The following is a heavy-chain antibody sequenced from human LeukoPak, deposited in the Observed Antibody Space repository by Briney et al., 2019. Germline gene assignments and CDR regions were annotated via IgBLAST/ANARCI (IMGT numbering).Heavy chain of an antibody. J-gene: IGHJ4*02. V-gene: IGHV3-53*01. CDR1: GFTVSDNY. CDR3: AWPSQSSGYSFQY. Sequence: GGSMTLSCAASGFTVSDNYNSWVRRAPGKRLELVSILYRGGGTYDADPVKGRFTISRDKNTLSLQMNSLRVEDTAVYYCAWPSQSSGYSFQYWGQGILVTVSS. CDR2: LYRGGGT. D-gene: IGHD3-22*01.